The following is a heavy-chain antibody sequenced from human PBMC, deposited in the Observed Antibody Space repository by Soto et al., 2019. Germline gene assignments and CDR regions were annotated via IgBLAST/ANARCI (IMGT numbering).Heavy chain of an antibody. CDR1: GFSVSSYA. J-gene: IGHJ4*02. V-gene: IGHV3-30-3*01. Sequence: QVQLVESGGGVAQPGRSLRLSCVASGFSVSSYAMHWIRQAPGKGLEWVAVISYDGSNRQYADSVKGRFTISRDNSENTLYLHMDSLRAEDTAVYYCARDWGSHYDTRDRWDCWGQGTLVTVSS. D-gene: IGHD3-22*01. CDR2: ISYDGSNR. CDR3: ARDWGSHYDTRDRWDC.